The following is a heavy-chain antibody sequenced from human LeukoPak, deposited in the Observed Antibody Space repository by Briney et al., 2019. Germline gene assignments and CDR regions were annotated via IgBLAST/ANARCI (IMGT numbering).Heavy chain of an antibody. CDR3: AREYCSSTSCQDYYYYYGMDV. Sequence: GGSLRLSCAASGFTFDDYAMHWVRQAPGKGLEWVSGISWNSGSIGYADSVKGRFTISRDNAKNSLYLQMNSLRAEDTAVYYCAREYCSSTSCQDYYYYYGMDVWGQGTTVTVSS. J-gene: IGHJ6*02. V-gene: IGHV3-9*01. CDR1: GFTFDDYA. CDR2: ISWNSGSI. D-gene: IGHD2-2*01.